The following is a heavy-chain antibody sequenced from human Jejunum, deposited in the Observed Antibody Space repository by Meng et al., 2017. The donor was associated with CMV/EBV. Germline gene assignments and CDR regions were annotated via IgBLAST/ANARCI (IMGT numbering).Heavy chain of an antibody. CDR2: TSYDGSDK. Sequence: LSCVGSGFVFTALSMTWVRQAPGKGLEWVAFTSYDGSDKYYVDSVKGRFTISRDNSKNTLYLQMNSLRVEDMAVYYCTKEGGDHYWGQGTLVTVSS. CDR3: TKEGGDHY. CDR1: GFVFTALS. J-gene: IGHJ4*02. D-gene: IGHD2-21*02. V-gene: IGHV3-30*02.